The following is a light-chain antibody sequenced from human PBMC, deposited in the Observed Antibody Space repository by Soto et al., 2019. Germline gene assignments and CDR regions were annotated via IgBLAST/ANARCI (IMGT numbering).Light chain of an antibody. Sequence: DIQMTQSPSSLSASVGDRATITCRASQSIYNYLHWYQQKPGKAPKLLIYAASSLQSGVPSRFSGSGSGTDFTLTISSLQPEDFATYHCQQSSRTPLTFGGGTKVAIK. V-gene: IGKV1-39*01. J-gene: IGKJ4*01. CDR1: QSIYNY. CDR2: AAS. CDR3: QQSSRTPLT.